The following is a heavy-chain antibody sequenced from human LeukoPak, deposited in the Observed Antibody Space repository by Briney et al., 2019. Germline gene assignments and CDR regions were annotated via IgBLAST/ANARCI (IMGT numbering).Heavy chain of an antibody. CDR2: IYYSGST. CDR3: ARATSFGNCDY. J-gene: IGHJ4*02. Sequence: SETLSHTCAVYGGSFSGYYWSWIRQPPGKGLEWIGYIYYSGSTDYNPSLKSRVTISVDTSKNQFSLKLSSVTAADTAVYYCARATSFGNCDYWGQGTLVTVSS. V-gene: IGHV4-59*01. CDR1: GGSFSGYY. D-gene: IGHD3-3*01.